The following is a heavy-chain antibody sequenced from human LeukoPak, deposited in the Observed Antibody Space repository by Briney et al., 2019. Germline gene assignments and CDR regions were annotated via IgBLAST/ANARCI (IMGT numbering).Heavy chain of an antibody. CDR2: VSYHGTIK. J-gene: IGHJ4*02. D-gene: IGHD2-2*01. V-gene: IGHV3-30*04. Sequence: GGSLRLSCAVSGFNFSNHAMHWVRQAPGRGLEWVAVVSYHGTIKYYADSVKGRFTISRDNSKNTLSLQMNSLRAEDTAVYYCARDRCSSTSCLFDYWGQGTLVTVSS. CDR1: GFNFSNHA. CDR3: ARDRCSSTSCLFDY.